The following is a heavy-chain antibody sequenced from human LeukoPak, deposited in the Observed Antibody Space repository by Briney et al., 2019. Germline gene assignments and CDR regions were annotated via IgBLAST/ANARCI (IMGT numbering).Heavy chain of an antibody. CDR3: AKAYPFTIAVAGRFDY. D-gene: IGHD6-19*01. CDR1: GFTFSSYG. V-gene: IGHV3-23*01. CDR2: ISGSGGST. Sequence: PGGSLRLSCAASGFTFSSYGMSWVRQAPGKGLEWVSAISGSGGSTYYADSVKGRFTISRDNSKNTLYLQMNSLRAEDTAVYYCAKAYPFTIAVAGRFDYWGQGTLVTVSS. J-gene: IGHJ4*02.